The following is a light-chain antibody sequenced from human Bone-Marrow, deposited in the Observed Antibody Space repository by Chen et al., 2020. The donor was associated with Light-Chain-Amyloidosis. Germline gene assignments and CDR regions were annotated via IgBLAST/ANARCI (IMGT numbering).Light chain of an antibody. Sequence: QSALTQPASVSGPPGQSITISCTGSRSDVGGYDSVSWYQQHPGKAPQLIIYDVSNRPSGVSDRFSGSKSGYTASLTISGLQADDEADYYCTSYTSSRTRVFGTGTKVTVL. CDR3: TSYTSSRTRV. J-gene: IGLJ1*01. CDR2: DVS. CDR1: RSDVGGYDS. V-gene: IGLV2-14*01.